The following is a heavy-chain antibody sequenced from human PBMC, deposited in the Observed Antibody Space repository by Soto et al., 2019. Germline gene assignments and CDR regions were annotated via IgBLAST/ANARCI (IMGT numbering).Heavy chain of an antibody. J-gene: IGHJ4*02. CDR2: ISTAGDT. V-gene: IGHV3-13*01. Sequence: PGGSLRRSCADSGFPFSSYYVHWVRQATGKGLEWVSSISTAGDTYYPGSVKGRFTISRANAKNSLYLQMNSLRAGDTAVYCCARGGGSGGYANWGQGTRVTVSS. CDR1: GFPFSSYY. D-gene: IGHD3-10*01. CDR3: ARGGGSGGYAN.